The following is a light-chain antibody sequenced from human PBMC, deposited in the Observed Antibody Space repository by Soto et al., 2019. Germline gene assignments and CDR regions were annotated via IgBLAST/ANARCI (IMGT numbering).Light chain of an antibody. CDR3: QQSYSTPPIT. CDR1: HSIVTY. Sequence: DIQMTQAPSSLSASVGVXVTITCRASHSIVTYLNLYHQKPGQAPKLLIYATSNLQSGVPSRFSGSGSGTDFTLTISSLQPEDFATYYCQQSYSTPPITFGQGTRLEIK. V-gene: IGKV1-39*01. J-gene: IGKJ5*01. CDR2: ATS.